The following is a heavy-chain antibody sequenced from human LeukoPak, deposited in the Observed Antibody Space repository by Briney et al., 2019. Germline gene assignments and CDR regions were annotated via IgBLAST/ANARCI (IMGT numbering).Heavy chain of an antibody. D-gene: IGHD3-3*01. CDR2: INPNSGGT. J-gene: IGHJ4*02. Sequence: PRASVKVSCKASGYTFTGYYMHRVRQAPGQGLEWMGWINPNSGGTNYAQKFQGRVTMTRDTSISTAYMELSRLRSDDTAVYYCARDRPGFSNIPFDYWGQGTLVTVSS. V-gene: IGHV1-2*02. CDR3: ARDRPGFSNIPFDY. CDR1: GYTFTGYY.